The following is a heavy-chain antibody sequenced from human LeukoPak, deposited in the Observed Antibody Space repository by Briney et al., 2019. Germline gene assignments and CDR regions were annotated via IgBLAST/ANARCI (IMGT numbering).Heavy chain of an antibody. Sequence: SETLSLTCAVYGGSFSGYYWSWIRQPPGKGLEWIGEIKHSGSTNYNPSLKSRVTISVDTSKNQCSLKLSSVTAADTAVYYCASWYDFRWWGKGTLVTVSS. CDR3: ASWYDFRW. CDR1: GGSFSGYY. J-gene: IGHJ4*02. V-gene: IGHV4-34*01. D-gene: IGHD3-3*01. CDR2: IKHSGST.